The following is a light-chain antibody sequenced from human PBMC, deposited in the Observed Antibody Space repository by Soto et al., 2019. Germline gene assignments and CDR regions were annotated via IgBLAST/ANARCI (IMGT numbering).Light chain of an antibody. CDR2: GDN. J-gene: IGLJ1*01. V-gene: IGLV1-47*02. Sequence: QSVLTQPPSASGTPGQRVTISCSGSSSNIGSNYVYWYQQLPGSAPKLLIYGDNQGPSGVPDRFSGSKSGTSASLAISGLRSEDEADYFCAAWDDSLSGYVFGTGTKLTVL. CDR1: SSNIGSNY. CDR3: AAWDDSLSGYV.